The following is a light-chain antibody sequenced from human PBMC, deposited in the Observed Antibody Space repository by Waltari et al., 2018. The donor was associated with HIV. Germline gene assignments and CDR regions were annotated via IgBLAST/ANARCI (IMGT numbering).Light chain of an antibody. V-gene: IGKV1-33*01. CDR1: QVISNY. J-gene: IGKJ4*01. CDR2: DAS. CDR3: QQYDNLLLT. Sequence: DIQMTQSPSSLSASVGDRVTITCQASQVISNYLNWYQQKPGKTPKLLIYDASNLETGVPSRVSGSGSGTDFTFDISSLQPEDIATYYCQQYDNLLLTFGGGTKVEIK.